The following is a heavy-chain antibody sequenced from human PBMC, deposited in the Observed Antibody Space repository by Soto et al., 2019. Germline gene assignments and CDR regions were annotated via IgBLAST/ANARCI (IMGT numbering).Heavy chain of an antibody. Sequence: QVQLQESGPGLVQPSGTLSLTCAVSGDSINNSHWWSWVRQTPGKGLEWLGETYHSGTTNYNPSLKTRVTISIDKSKNQFSLKMNSVTAADTAVYYCAREVNSSPARGPNWFDPWGQGTLVTVSS. CDR1: GDSINNSHW. D-gene: IGHD6-13*01. V-gene: IGHV4-4*02. J-gene: IGHJ5*02. CDR2: TYHSGTT. CDR3: AREVNSSPARGPNWFDP.